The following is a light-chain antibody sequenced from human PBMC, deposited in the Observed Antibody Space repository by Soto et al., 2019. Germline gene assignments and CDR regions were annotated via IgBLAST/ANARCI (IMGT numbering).Light chain of an antibody. V-gene: IGLV2-23*01. CDR1: SSDVGSYNL. Sequence: QSVLTQPASVSGSPGQSITISCTGTSSDVGSYNLVSWYQQHPGKAPKLMIYEGSKRPSGVSNRFSGSKSDNTASLTISGLQAEDEADYYCCSYAGSSFYVFGTGTKVTVL. CDR3: CSYAGSSFYV. CDR2: EGS. J-gene: IGLJ1*01.